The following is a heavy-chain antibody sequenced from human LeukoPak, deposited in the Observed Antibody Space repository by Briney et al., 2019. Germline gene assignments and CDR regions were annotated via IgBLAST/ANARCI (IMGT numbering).Heavy chain of an antibody. CDR3: ARVLLWFGELTTFDY. Sequence: SVKVSCKASGGTFSSYAISWVRQAPGQGLEWMGRIIPILGIANYAQKFQGRVTITADKSTSTAYMELSSLRSEDTAVYYCARVLLWFGELTTFDYWGQGTLVTVSS. CDR1: GGTFSSYA. J-gene: IGHJ4*02. V-gene: IGHV1-69*04. CDR2: IIPILGIA. D-gene: IGHD3-10*01.